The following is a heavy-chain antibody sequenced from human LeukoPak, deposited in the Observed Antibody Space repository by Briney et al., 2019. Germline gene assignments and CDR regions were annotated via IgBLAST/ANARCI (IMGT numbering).Heavy chain of an antibody. V-gene: IGHV4-59*12. Sequence: SETLSLTCSVSDDSITMYYWTWIRQPPGKGLEWIGYVDHTGSTNFNPSLNGRVSISRDTTENLFSLRLSSVTAADTAVYYCARGSMYGDRTTQFDYWGQGTLVTVSS. CDR3: ARGSMYGDRTTQFDY. D-gene: IGHD4-17*01. J-gene: IGHJ4*02. CDR1: DDSITMYY. CDR2: VDHTGST.